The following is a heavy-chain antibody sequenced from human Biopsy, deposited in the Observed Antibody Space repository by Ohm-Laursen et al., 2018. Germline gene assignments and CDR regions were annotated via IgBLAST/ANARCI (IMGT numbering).Heavy chain of an antibody. CDR2: VYYSGTT. CDR1: GGSISNNNYY. CDR3: ARDVKRYCSGTSCYSGYFGMDV. Sequence: TLSLTCTVSGGSISNNNYYWGWIRQPPGKGLEWIGDVYYSGTTNYNPSLKSRLTISVDTSKNQFSLNLNSVTAADTAVYFCARDVKRYCSGTSCYSGYFGMDVWGQGTTVTVS. D-gene: IGHD2-2*01. J-gene: IGHJ6*02. V-gene: IGHV4-61*01.